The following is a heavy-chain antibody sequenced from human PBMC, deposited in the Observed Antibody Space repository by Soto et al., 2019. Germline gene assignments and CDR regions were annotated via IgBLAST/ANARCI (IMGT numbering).Heavy chain of an antibody. V-gene: IGHV4-59*01. Sequence: QALLQGSGPGLVKPSETLSLTCTVSGGTFGTNYCSWIRQAPGKGLEWLGCIHYSGTTNYNPSLKSRITMSVATSKHQFSLKLTSVSAADTAVYFCARSIWVEGGGPLDPWGQGTLVTVSS. D-gene: IGHD3-3*02. CDR2: IHYSGTT. CDR1: GGTFGTNY. CDR3: ARSIWVEGGGPLDP. J-gene: IGHJ5*02.